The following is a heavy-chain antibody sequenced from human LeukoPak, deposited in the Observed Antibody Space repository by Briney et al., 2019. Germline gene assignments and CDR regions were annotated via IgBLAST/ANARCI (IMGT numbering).Heavy chain of an antibody. CDR1: GYTFTGYY. J-gene: IGHJ4*02. V-gene: IGHV1-2*02. D-gene: IGHD2-15*01. CDR3: ARDIGYCSGGRCY. CDR2: INPNSGGT. Sequence: GASVKVSCKASGYTFTGYYMHWVRQAPGQGLEWMGWINPNSGGTNYAQKFQGRATMTRDTSISTAYMELSRLRSDDTAVYYCARDIGYCSGGRCYWGQGTLVTVSS.